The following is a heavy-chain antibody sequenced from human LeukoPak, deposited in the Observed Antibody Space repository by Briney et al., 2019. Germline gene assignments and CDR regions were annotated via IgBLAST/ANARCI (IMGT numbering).Heavy chain of an antibody. J-gene: IGHJ3*02. D-gene: IGHD3-3*01. CDR1: GGSXXSYY. CDR3: ARVSEGPAFDI. CDR2: IYTSGST. V-gene: IGHV4-4*07. Sequence: PSETLSLTCTVSGGSXXSYYWSWIRQPAXXXXEWIGRIYTSGSTNYNPSLKSRVTMSVDTSKNQFSLKLSSVTAADTAVYYCARVSEGPAFDIWGQGTMVTVSS.